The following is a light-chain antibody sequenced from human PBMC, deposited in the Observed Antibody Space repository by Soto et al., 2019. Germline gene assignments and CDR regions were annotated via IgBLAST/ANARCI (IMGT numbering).Light chain of an antibody. CDR2: GNN. V-gene: IGLV1-40*01. Sequence: QSVLTQPPSVSGAPGQKVTISCTRSSSNIGAAYDVHWYQHLPGTAPKLLIYGNNNRPSGVPDRFSGSKSGTSASLAITGLQAEDEADYYCQSYDSSLSGWVFGEGTKVTVL. J-gene: IGLJ3*02. CDR3: QSYDSSLSGWV. CDR1: SSNIGAAYD.